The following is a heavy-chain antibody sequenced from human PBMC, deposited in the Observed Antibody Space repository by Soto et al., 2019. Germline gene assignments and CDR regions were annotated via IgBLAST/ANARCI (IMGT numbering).Heavy chain of an antibody. CDR3: ARRYGSGFDY. Sequence: QVQLQESGPGLVKPSETLSLTCTVSGGSISSYYWSWIRQPPGKGLEWIGYIYYSGSTNYNPSLXSXVXRXXATSKYQFSMKLSSVTAADTAVYYCARRYGSGFDYWGQGTLVTVSS. D-gene: IGHD6-19*01. V-gene: IGHV4-59*08. J-gene: IGHJ4*02. CDR1: GGSISSYY. CDR2: IYYSGST.